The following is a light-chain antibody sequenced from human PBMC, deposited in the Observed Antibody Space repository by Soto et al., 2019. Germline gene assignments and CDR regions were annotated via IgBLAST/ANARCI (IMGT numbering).Light chain of an antibody. V-gene: IGKV3-20*01. CDR1: QYISTK. CDR3: QQYGDSPWS. CDR2: GAF. J-gene: IGKJ1*01. Sequence: LTQSPDSLSLSPGERATLSCRASQYISTKLAWYHQKPGQAPRLLFSGAFNRATDTPDRFSGSGSGTDFTLIISGVEAEDFAMYYCQQYGDSPWSFGQGTRVDFK.